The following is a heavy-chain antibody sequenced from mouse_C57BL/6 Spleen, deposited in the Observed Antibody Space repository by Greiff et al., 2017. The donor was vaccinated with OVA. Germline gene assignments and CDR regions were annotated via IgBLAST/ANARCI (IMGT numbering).Heavy chain of an antibody. D-gene: IGHD3-2*02. Sequence: DVHLVESGGGLVKPGGSLKLSCAASGFTFSSYAMSWVRQTPEKRLEWVATISDGGSYTYYPDNVKGRFTISRDNAKNNLYLQMSHLKSEDTAMYYCARDRGRLRLVNYYPMDYWGQGTSVTVSS. CDR3: ARDRGRLRLVNYYPMDY. CDR2: ISDGGSYT. V-gene: IGHV5-4*01. CDR1: GFTFSSYA. J-gene: IGHJ4*01.